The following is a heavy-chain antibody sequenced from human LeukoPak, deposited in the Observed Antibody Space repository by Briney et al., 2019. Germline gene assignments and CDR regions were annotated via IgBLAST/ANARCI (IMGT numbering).Heavy chain of an antibody. D-gene: IGHD5-24*01. CDR1: GFIFSSYA. CDR2: ISYDGSNK. CDR3: ARARFGYNRGPFDY. Sequence: PGGSLRLSCAASGFIFSSYAMHWVRQAPGKGLEWVAFISYDGSNKHYAEPVQGRFTISRDISKNTLYLQMNSLRPEDTAVYYCARARFGYNRGPFDYWGQGILVTVSS. J-gene: IGHJ4*02. V-gene: IGHV3-30-3*01.